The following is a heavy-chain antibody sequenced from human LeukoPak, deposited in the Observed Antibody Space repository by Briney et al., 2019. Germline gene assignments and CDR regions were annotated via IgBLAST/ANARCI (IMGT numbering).Heavy chain of an antibody. CDR3: ARHRSGSFDS. CDR2: SYNSGST. V-gene: IGHV4-61*01. Sequence: SETLSLTCTPSGGSLSGDNYYWSWIRQPPGKGLEWIGSSYNSGSTNYNPSLKSRVTISVDTSKNQLSLRLSSVTAPDTAVYYCARHRSGSFDSWGQGTLVTVSS. D-gene: IGHD3-3*01. CDR1: GGSLSGDNYY. J-gene: IGHJ4*02.